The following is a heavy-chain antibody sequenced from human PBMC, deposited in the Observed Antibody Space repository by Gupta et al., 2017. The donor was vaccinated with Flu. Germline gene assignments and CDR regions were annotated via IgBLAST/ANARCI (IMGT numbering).Heavy chain of an antibody. CDR3: AQRAGGESVFDY. CDR1: GFSLSTNTVG. D-gene: IGHD2-8*02. CDR2: IYWNDDT. V-gene: IGHV2-5*01. Sequence: QITLKESGPTLVKPTQTLTLTCTVSGFSLSTNTVGVGWIRQPPGKALEWLALIYWNDDTRYSPSLKNRLTITQDTSKNQVVLTMTNMDPVDTATYYCAQRAGGESVFDYWGQGTLVTVSS. J-gene: IGHJ4*02.